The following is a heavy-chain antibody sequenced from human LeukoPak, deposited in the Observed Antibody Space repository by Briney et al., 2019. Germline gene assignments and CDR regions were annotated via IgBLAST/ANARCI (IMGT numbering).Heavy chain of an antibody. Sequence: GGSLRLSCAASGFTFSSYGMHWVRQAPGKGLEWVAVISYDGNNKYYADSVKGRFTISRDNAKNSLYLQMNSLRAEDTAVYYCARGRELPAYWGQGTLVTVSS. D-gene: IGHD1-26*01. CDR1: GFTFSSYG. CDR2: ISYDGNNK. J-gene: IGHJ4*02. V-gene: IGHV3-30*12. CDR3: ARGRELPAY.